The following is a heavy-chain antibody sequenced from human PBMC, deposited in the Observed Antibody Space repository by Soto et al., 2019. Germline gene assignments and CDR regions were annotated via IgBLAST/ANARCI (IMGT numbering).Heavy chain of an antibody. CDR3: ARVGIATSVWRHFDY. CDR1: GGTFSSYA. V-gene: IGHV1-69*13. CDR2: IIPIFGTA. J-gene: IGHJ4*02. Sequence: GASVKVSCKASGGTFSSYAISWVRQAPGQGLEWMGGIIPIFGTANYAQKFQGRVTITADESTSTAYMELSSLRSEDTAVYYCARVGIATSVWRHFDYWGQGTLVTVSS. D-gene: IGHD6-13*01.